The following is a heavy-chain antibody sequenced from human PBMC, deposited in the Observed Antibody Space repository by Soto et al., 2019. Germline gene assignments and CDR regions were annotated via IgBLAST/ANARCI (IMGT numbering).Heavy chain of an antibody. CDR1: GFTFDDYA. D-gene: IGHD2-2*01. J-gene: IGHJ6*02. CDR3: AKGWVPAATYYYYGMDV. V-gene: IGHV3-9*01. CDR2: ISWNSGSI. Sequence: GGSLRLSCAASGFTFDDYAMHWVRQAPGKGLEWVSGISWNSGSIGYADSVKGRFTISRDNAKNSLYLQMNSLRAEDTALYYCAKGWVPAATYYYYGMDVWGQGTTVTVYS.